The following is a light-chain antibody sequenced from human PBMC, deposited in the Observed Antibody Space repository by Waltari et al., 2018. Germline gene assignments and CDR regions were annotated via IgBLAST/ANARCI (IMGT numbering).Light chain of an antibody. V-gene: IGKV1-9*01. J-gene: IGKJ2*01. CDR2: AAS. Sequence: DIQLTQSPSFLSASVGDRVTITCRASQGISSYLAWYQQKPGQAPKLLFYAASTLQSRVPSRCSGSGSGTEFTLTISSLQPEDFATYYCQQLNSYPPTFGQGTKLEIK. CDR3: QQLNSYPPT. CDR1: QGISSY.